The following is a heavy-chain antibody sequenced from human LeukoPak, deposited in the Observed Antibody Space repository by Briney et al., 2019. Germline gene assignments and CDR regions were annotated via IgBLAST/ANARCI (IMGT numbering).Heavy chain of an antibody. D-gene: IGHD2-2*01. CDR3: ASGQLPWAY. CDR1: GGSISSYY. CDR2: IYYSGGT. V-gene: IGHV4-59*08. J-gene: IGHJ4*02. Sequence: SETLSLTCTVSGGSISSYYWSWIRQPPGKGLEWIGYIYYSGGTNYNPSLKSRVTISVDTSKNQFSLKLSSATAADTAVYYCASGQLPWAYWGQGTLVTVSS.